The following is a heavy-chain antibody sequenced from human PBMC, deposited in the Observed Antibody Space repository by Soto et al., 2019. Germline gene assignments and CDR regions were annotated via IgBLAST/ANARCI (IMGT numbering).Heavy chain of an antibody. CDR2: INPRGGST. V-gene: IGHV1-46*01. J-gene: IGHJ4*02. Sequence: ASVKVSCKASGYTFTSSGMSWVRQAPGQGLEWMGGINPRGGSTSYAQKFQGRVTMTRDTSTSTLFMELSSLRSEDTAVYFCARDWEFGYWGQGTQVTVSS. D-gene: IGHD1-26*01. CDR3: ARDWEFGY. CDR1: GYTFTSSG.